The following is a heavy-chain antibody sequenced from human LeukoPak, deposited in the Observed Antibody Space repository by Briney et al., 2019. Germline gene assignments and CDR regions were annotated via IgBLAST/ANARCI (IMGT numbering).Heavy chain of an antibody. D-gene: IGHD1-26*01. J-gene: IGHJ4*02. CDR3: AKVSASYYVDYFDY. CDR1: GSTFSRHA. Sequence: PGGSLRLSCAASGSTFSRHAMSWVRQAPGKGLEWVSGIGDTGRSTFYADSVKGRFTISRDNSRNTLYLQMNSLRGDDTAFYYCAKVSASYYVDYFDYWGQGALVTVSS. CDR2: IGDTGRST. V-gene: IGHV3-23*01.